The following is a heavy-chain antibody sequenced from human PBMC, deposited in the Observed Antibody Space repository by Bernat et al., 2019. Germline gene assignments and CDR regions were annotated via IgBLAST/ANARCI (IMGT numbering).Heavy chain of an antibody. CDR2: IYYSGST. V-gene: IGHV4-39*01. CDR3: ARRGVGAIT. CDR1: DGSISSSSYY. J-gene: IGHJ5*02. Sequence: QLQLQESGPGLVKPSETLSLTCTVSDGSISSSSYYWGWIRQPPGKGLEWIGLIYYSGSTYYNPSLKSRVTISVDTSKNQFSRRLSAVAAADTAVYYCARRGVGAITWGQGTLVTVSS. D-gene: IGHD1-26*01.